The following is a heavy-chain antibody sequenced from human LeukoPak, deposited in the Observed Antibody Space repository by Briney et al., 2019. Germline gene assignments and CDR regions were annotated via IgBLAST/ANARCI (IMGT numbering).Heavy chain of an antibody. CDR2: IDWDDDK. CDR1: GFSLSTSGMC. D-gene: IGHD1-26*01. CDR3: ARMGSGSYSPDY. J-gene: IGHJ4*02. Sequence: SGPALVKPTQTLTLTCTFSGFSLSTSGMCVSWIRQPPGKALEWLARIDWDDDKYYSTSLKTRLTISKDTSKNQVVLTMTNMDPVDTATYYCARMGSGSYSPDYWGQGTLVTVSS. V-gene: IGHV2-70*11.